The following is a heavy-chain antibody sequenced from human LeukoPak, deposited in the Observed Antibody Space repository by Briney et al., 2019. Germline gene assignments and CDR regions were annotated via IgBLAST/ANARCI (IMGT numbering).Heavy chain of an antibody. CDR2: ISYDGSNK. Sequence: PGGSLRLSCAASGFTFSSYAMHWVRQAPGKGLEWVAVISYDGSNKHYADSVKGRFTISRDNSKNTLYLQMNSLRAEDTAVYYCARDHYYDSSGYCDYWGQGTLVTVSS. D-gene: IGHD3-22*01. V-gene: IGHV3-30-3*01. CDR1: GFTFSSYA. CDR3: ARDHYYDSSGYCDY. J-gene: IGHJ4*02.